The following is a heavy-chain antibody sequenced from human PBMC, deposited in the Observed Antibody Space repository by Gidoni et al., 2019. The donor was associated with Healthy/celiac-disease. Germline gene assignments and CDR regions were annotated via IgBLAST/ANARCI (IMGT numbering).Heavy chain of an antibody. CDR1: GFTFSSYA. D-gene: IGHD1-26*01. CDR3: AREYSGSQRAFDI. Sequence: QVQLVESGGGVVQPGRSLRLSCAASGFTFSSYAMHWVRQAPGKGLEWVAVISYDGSNKYYADSVKGRFTISRDNSKNTLYLQMNSLRAEDTAVYYCAREYSGSQRAFDIWGQGTMVTVSS. CDR2: ISYDGSNK. J-gene: IGHJ3*02. V-gene: IGHV3-30-3*01.